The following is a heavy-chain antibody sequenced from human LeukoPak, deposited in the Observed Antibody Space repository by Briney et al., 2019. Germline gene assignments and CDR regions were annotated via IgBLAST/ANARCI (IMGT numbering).Heavy chain of an antibody. CDR1: GYTFTVYY. V-gene: IGHV1-2*02. CDR3: ARVTVKPNWFDP. D-gene: IGHD4-17*01. J-gene: IGHJ5*02. Sequence: ASVKVSCKASGYTFTVYYIHWVRQAPGQGLEWMGWINPNSGGTNYAQKFQGRVTMTRDTSISTAYMELSRLRSDDTAVYYCARVTVKPNWFDPWGPGTLVTVSS. CDR2: INPNSGGT.